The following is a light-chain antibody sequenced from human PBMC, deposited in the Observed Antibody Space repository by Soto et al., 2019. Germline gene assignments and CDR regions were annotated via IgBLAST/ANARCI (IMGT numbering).Light chain of an antibody. V-gene: IGKV1-5*03. CDR3: QHYNSYSEA. CDR1: QSISSS. J-gene: IGKJ1*01. CDR2: KAS. Sequence: DLPLTPSPSTLPASVGDRVTITCRASQSISSSLAWYQQKPGKAPKLLIYKASTLKSGVPSRFSGSGSGTEFTLTISSLQPDDFATYYCQHYNSYSEAFGQGTKVDI.